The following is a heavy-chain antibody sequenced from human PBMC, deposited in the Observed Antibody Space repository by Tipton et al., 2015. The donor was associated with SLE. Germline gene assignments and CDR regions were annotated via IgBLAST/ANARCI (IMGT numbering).Heavy chain of an antibody. CDR1: GFTFSCYG. CDR2: IWYDGSNK. V-gene: IGHV3-33*01. CDR3: ASTGSIYYYGSGSYYY. Sequence: SLRLSCAASGFTFSCYGMHWVRQAPGKGLEWVAVIWYDGSNKYYADSVKGRFTISRDNSKNTLYLQMNSLRAEDTAVYYCASTGSIYYYGSGSYYYWGQGTLVTVSS. J-gene: IGHJ4*02. D-gene: IGHD3-10*01.